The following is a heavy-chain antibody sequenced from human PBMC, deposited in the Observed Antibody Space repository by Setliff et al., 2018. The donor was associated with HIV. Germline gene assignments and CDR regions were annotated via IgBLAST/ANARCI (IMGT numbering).Heavy chain of an antibody. J-gene: IGHJ4*02. CDR3: AKTQTVITVYGPFDS. Sequence: GGSLRLSCAASGFSFRSYAVSWVRQAPGKGLEWVSVISGSGDVTYYRESVKGRFTVSRDNSNNTVYLQMNSLRAEDTAMYYCAKTQTVITVYGPFDSWGQGTPVTVSS. CDR2: ISGSGDVT. CDR1: GFSFRSYA. V-gene: IGHV3-23*01. D-gene: IGHD4-4*01.